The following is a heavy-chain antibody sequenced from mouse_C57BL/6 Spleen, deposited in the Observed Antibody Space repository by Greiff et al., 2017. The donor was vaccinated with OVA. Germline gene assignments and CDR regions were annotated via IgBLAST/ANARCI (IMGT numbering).Heavy chain of an antibody. CDR2: IDPANGNT. D-gene: IGHD2-12*01. V-gene: IGHV14-3*01. CDR3: AKEEKDSYYVGFAY. Sequence: EVKLLESVAELVRPGASVKLSCTASGFNIKNTYMHWVKQRPEQGLEWIGRIDPANGNTKYDPKFQGKATITEDTSSNTAYLQLSSLTSDDTAIYYCAKEEKDSYYVGFAYWGQGTLVTVSA. CDR1: GFNIKNTY. J-gene: IGHJ3*01.